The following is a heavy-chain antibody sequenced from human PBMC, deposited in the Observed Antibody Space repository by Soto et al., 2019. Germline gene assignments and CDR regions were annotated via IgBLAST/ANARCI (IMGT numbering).Heavy chain of an antibody. D-gene: IGHD6-13*01. V-gene: IGHV3-23*01. J-gene: IGHJ4*02. CDR2: ISGSGGST. CDR3: AKSYSISWVADY. CDR1: GFTFASYD. Sequence: PGGSLRLSCAASGFTFASYDMSWVRQAPGKGLEWVSAISGSGGSTYYADPVKGRFTISRDNSKNTLYLHMNSLRAEDTAVYFCAKSYSISWVADYWGQGTLVTVSS.